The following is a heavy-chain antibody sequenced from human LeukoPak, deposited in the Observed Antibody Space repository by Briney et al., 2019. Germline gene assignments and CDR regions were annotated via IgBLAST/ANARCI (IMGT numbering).Heavy chain of an antibody. CDR3: AKDLAYSSSSFFDY. V-gene: IGHV3-23*01. D-gene: IGHD6-6*01. J-gene: IGHJ4*02. Sequence: GGSLRLSCAASGFTFSSYAMSWVRQAPGKGLEWVSAISGSGGSTYYADSVKGRFTISRDNSKNTLYLQLNSLGAEDTAVYYCAKDLAYSSSSFFDYWGQGTLVTVSS. CDR2: ISGSGGST. CDR1: GFTFSSYA.